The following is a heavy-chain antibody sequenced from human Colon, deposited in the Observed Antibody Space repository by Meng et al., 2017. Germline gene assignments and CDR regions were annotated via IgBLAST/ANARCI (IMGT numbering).Heavy chain of an antibody. CDR3: ARNSDTGDDWYFDL. Sequence: EVQLVESGGGLVQPGGSLRLSCAASGFTFSSYWMHWVRQAPGKGLVWVSRINSDGSSTSYADSVKGRFTISRDNAKNTLYLQMNSLRAEDTAVYYCARNSDTGDDWYFDLWGRGNLVTVSS. D-gene: IGHD3-22*01. V-gene: IGHV3-74*01. CDR1: GFTFSSYW. J-gene: IGHJ2*01. CDR2: INSDGSST.